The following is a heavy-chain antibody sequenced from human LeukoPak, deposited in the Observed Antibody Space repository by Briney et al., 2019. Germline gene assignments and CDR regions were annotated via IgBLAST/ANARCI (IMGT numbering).Heavy chain of an antibody. Sequence: GGSLRLSCAAFGFTFRNYEMNWVRQAPGKGLEWVSYISSSGSTIYYADSVKGRFTISRDNAKNSLYLQMNSLRAEDTAVYYCAREGVGATGFFDYWGQGTLVTVSS. CDR2: ISSSGSTI. V-gene: IGHV3-48*03. CDR3: AREGVGATGFFDY. D-gene: IGHD1-26*01. J-gene: IGHJ4*02. CDR1: GFTFRNYE.